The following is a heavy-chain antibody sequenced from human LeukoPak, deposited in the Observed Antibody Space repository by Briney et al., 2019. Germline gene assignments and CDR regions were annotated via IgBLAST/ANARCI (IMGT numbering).Heavy chain of an antibody. J-gene: IGHJ3*02. V-gene: IGHV3-74*01. Sequence: GGSLRLSCAASGFTFSSYWMHWVRQAPGKGLVWVSRINSDGSSTSYADSVRGRFTISRDNAKNTLYLQMNSLRAEDTAVYYCARVERYSSGWYISMAFDIWGQGTMVTVSS. CDR3: ARVERYSSGWYISMAFDI. CDR2: INSDGSST. CDR1: GFTFSSYW. D-gene: IGHD6-19*01.